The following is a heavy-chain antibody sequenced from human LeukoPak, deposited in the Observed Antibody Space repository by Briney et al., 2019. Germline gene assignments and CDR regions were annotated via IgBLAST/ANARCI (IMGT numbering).Heavy chain of an antibody. J-gene: IGHJ4*02. Sequence: GASVKVSCKASGGTFSSYAISWVRQAPGQGLEWMGGIIPIFGTANYAQKFQGRVTITADESTSTAYMELSSLRSEDTAVYYCARAGGIVLIASEGFLDYWGQGTLVTVSS. V-gene: IGHV1-69*13. D-gene: IGHD2-8*01. CDR1: GGTFSSYA. CDR2: IIPIFGTA. CDR3: ARAGGIVLIASEGFLDY.